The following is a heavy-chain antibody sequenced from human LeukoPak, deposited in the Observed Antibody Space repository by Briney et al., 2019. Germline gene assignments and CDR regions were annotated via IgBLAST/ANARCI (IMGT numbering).Heavy chain of an antibody. CDR2: INHNGNVN. D-gene: IGHD3-16*01. CDR1: GFTFSSYW. Sequence: GGSLRLSYAASGFTFSSYWMNWARQAPGKGLEWVASINHNGNVNYYVDSVKGRFTISRDNAKNSLYLQMSNLRAEDTAVYFCARGGGLDVWGQGATATVSS. J-gene: IGHJ6*02. V-gene: IGHV3-7*03. CDR3: ARGGGLDV.